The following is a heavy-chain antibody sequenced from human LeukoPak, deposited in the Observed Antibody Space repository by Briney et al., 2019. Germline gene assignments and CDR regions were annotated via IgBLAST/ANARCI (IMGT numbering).Heavy chain of an antibody. Sequence: ASVKVSCKASGYTFTSYGISWVRQAPGQGLEWMGWISAYNGNTNCAQKLQGRVTMTTDTSTSTAYMELRSLRSDDTAVYYCARDWSRAAAGTVVVDAFDIWGQGTMVTVSS. V-gene: IGHV1-18*01. CDR2: ISAYNGNT. D-gene: IGHD6-13*01. CDR1: GYTFTSYG. CDR3: ARDWSRAAAGTVVVDAFDI. J-gene: IGHJ3*02.